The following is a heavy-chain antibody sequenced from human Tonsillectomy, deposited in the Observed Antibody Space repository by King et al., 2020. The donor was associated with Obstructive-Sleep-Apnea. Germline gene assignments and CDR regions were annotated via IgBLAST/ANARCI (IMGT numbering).Heavy chain of an antibody. Sequence: LQLQESGPGLVKPSETQSLTCTVSGGSISSSSYYWGWIRQPPGKGLEWIGSIYYSGSTYYNPSLKSRVTISVDTSKNQFSLKLSSVTAADTAVYYCARDTIYCSSTSCTYGMDVWGQGTTVTVSS. V-gene: IGHV4-39*07. J-gene: IGHJ6*02. CDR1: GGSISSSSYY. CDR2: IYYSGST. D-gene: IGHD2-2*01. CDR3: ARDTIYCSSTSCTYGMDV.